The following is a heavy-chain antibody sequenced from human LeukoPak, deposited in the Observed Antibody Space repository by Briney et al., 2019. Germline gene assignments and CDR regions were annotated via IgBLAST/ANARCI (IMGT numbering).Heavy chain of an antibody. J-gene: IGHJ4*02. V-gene: IGHV3-7*01. D-gene: IGHD5-12*01. CDR3: AKMLATIGFGHYFDY. Sequence: GGSLRLSCAASGFTFSNYWMNWVRQAPGKGLEWVANIKQDGSEKYYVDSVEGRFTVSRDNTKDSLYLQMNSLRAEDTAVYYCAKMLATIGFGHYFDYWGQGTLVTVSS. CDR2: IKQDGSEK. CDR1: GFTFSNYW.